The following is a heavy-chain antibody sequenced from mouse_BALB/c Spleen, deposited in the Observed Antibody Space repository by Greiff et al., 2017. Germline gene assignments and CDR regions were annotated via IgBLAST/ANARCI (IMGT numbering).Heavy chain of an antibody. CDR2: ISSGGSYT. CDR1: GFTFSSYG. V-gene: IGHV5-6*02. CDR3: ARRVYDYDGYAMDY. Sequence: EVNLVESGGDLVKPGGSLKLSCAASGFTFSSYGMSWVRQTPDKRLEWVATISSGGSYTYYPDSVKGRFTISRDNAKNTLYLQMSSLKSEDTAMYYCARRVYDYDGYAMDYWGQGTSVTVSS. D-gene: IGHD2-4*01. J-gene: IGHJ4*01.